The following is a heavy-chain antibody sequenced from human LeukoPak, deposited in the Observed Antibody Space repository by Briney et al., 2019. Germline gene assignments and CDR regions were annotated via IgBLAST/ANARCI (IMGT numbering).Heavy chain of an antibody. V-gene: IGHV1-8*01. Sequence: ASVKVSCKASGYTFTSYDINWVRHATGQGLEWMGWMNPNSGNTGYAQKFQGRVTMTRNTSISTAYMELSSLRSEDTAVYYCARGSSSGYDWGLLYYWGQGTLVTVSS. CDR3: ARGSSSGYDWGLLYY. CDR2: MNPNSGNT. CDR1: GYTFTSYD. D-gene: IGHD5-12*01. J-gene: IGHJ4*02.